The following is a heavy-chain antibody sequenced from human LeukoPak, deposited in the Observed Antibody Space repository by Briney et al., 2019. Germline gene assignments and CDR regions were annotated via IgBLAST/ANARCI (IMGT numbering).Heavy chain of an antibody. CDR3: ARGNGYHYVFDL. CDR2: ISRSYSTT. Sequence: GGPLRLSCAASGFTFSSYAMNWVRQSPGKGLEWVSSISRSYSTTYYADSVKGRFTISRDTSKNTLYLRMNSLRAEDTAVYCSARGNGYHYVFDLWGQGTLVTV. V-gene: IGHV3-23*01. J-gene: IGHJ4*02. CDR1: GFTFSSYA. D-gene: IGHD3-22*01.